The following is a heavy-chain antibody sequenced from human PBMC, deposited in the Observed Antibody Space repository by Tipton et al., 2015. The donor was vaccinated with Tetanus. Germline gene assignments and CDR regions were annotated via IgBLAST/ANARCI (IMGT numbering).Heavy chain of an antibody. J-gene: IGHJ6*02. Sequence: QLVQSGAEVKKPGASVKVSCKASGYTFTSYGLNWVRKAAGRGFEWMGWLNTKSGSAAYAPRFPGRVTMTTNTSITTAFMEVASLTYEDTAVYYCASGSSIRHGLDVWGHGASVTVSS. CDR2: LNTKSGSA. V-gene: IGHV1-8*02. D-gene: IGHD2-2*01. CDR3: ASGSSIRHGLDV. CDR1: GYTFTSYG.